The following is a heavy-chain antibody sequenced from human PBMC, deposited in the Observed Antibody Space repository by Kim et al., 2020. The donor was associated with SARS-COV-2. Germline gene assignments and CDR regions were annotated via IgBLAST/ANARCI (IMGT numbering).Heavy chain of an antibody. Sequence: SETLSLTCSVSDGSISDPSYYWGWIRQAPGKGLDWIGTIYYSGTTYYNPSLKSRVTISVDTSKNQFSLRLSSVTAADTALYYCAKCRASTVLDAFDMWGQGTKVTVSS. CDR2: IYYSGTT. V-gene: IGHV4-39*01. D-gene: IGHD1-26*01. J-gene: IGHJ3*02. CDR3: AKCRASTVLDAFDM. CDR1: DGSISDPSYY.